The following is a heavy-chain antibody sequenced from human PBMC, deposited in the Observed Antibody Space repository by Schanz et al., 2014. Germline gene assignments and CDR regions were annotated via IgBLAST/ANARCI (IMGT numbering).Heavy chain of an antibody. Sequence: EVQLVESGGGLLQPGGSLRLSCAASGFTFGTFWMSWVRQAPGKGLECVSVIYSDGRTYYGDSVKGRFTISRDNSKNSVFLQMNSLRGEDTAVYYCAREGDGGFDYWGQGTLVTVSS. D-gene: IGHD2-21*01. CDR1: GFTFGTFW. CDR3: AREGDGGFDY. CDR2: IYSDGRT. V-gene: IGHV3-66*01. J-gene: IGHJ4*02.